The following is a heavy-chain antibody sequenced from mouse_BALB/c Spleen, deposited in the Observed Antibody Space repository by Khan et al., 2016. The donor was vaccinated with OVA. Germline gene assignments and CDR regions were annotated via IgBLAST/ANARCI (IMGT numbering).Heavy chain of an antibody. Sequence: QMQLEESGPGLVAPSQSLSITCTASGFSLTSYGIHWVRQPPGKGLEWLGVIWAGGSTNYNSALMSRLIISKNNSKSQVFLKMNSVQTDDTAMYYCARLEDIWGQGTTVTVSA. J-gene: IGHJ2*01. D-gene: IGHD1-3*01. CDR1: GFSLTSYG. CDR3: ARLEDI. V-gene: IGHV2-9*02. CDR2: IWAGGST.